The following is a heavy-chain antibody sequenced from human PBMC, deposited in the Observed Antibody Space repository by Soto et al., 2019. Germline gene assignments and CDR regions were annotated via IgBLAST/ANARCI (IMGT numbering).Heavy chain of an antibody. CDR2: ISSSSSYI. J-gene: IGHJ5*02. D-gene: IGHD2-2*03. CDR3: ARDSGYCSSTSCYENWFDP. V-gene: IGHV3-21*01. Sequence: EVQLVESGGGLVKPGGSLRLSCAASGFTFSSYSMNWVRQAPGKGLEWVSSISSSSSYIYYADSVKGRFTISRDNAQNSMYLQMTGLRAEDTAVYYCARDSGYCSSTSCYENWFDPWGQGTLVTVSS. CDR1: GFTFSSYS.